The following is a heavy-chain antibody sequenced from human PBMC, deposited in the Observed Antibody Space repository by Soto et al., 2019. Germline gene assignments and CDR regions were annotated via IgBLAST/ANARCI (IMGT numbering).Heavy chain of an antibody. CDR1: GGSISSYY. V-gene: IGHV4-59*01. CDR2: IYYSGST. J-gene: IGHJ5*02. CDR3: ARRRYSSSNNWFDP. Sequence: SETLSLTCTVSGGSISSYYWSWIRQPPGKGLEWIGYIYYSGSTNYNPSLKSRVTISVDTSKNQFSLKLSSVTAAGTAVYYCARRRYSSSNNWFDPWGQGTLVTVSS. D-gene: IGHD6-6*01.